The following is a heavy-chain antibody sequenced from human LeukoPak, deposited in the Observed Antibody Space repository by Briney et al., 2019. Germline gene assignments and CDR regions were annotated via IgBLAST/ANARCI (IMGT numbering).Heavy chain of an antibody. D-gene: IGHD1-26*01. Sequence: PSETLSLTCTVSGGSLSNYYWSWVRQPPGKGLEWIGYIYYTGSTNYNPSLKSRVTISVDTSKIQFSLKLTSVTAADTAVYYCARVVGSRNAFDYWGQGTLLTASS. J-gene: IGHJ4*02. CDR3: ARVVGSRNAFDY. CDR1: GGSLSNYY. CDR2: IYYTGST. V-gene: IGHV4-59*01.